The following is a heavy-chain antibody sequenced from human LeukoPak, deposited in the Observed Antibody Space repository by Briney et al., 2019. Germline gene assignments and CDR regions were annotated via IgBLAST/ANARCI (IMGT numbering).Heavy chain of an antibody. J-gene: IGHJ4*02. CDR3: AKAPKSGYFDY. V-gene: IGHV3-23*01. CDR2: ITGSGGST. D-gene: IGHD3-3*01. CDR1: GFTFSSYA. Sequence: GGSLRLSCAASGFTFSSYAMSWVRQAPGKGLEWVSSITGSGGSTYYADSVKGRFTISRDNSKNTLYLQMNSLRAEDTAVYYCAKAPKSGYFDYWGQGTLVTVSS.